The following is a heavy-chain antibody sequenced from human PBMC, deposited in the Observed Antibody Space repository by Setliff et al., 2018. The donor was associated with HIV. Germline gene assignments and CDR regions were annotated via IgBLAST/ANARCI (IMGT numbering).Heavy chain of an antibody. D-gene: IGHD1-26*01. Sequence: GESLKISCKGSGYSFTNYWIGWVRQMPGKGLEWMGIIHPGDSDTRYSPSFQGQVTISADKSISTAYLQWSSLKASDTAMYYCARADSGDYSGFGLWGQGTLVTVSS. J-gene: IGHJ5*02. CDR2: IHPGDSDT. CDR1: GYSFTNYW. V-gene: IGHV5-51*01. CDR3: ARADSGDYSGFGL.